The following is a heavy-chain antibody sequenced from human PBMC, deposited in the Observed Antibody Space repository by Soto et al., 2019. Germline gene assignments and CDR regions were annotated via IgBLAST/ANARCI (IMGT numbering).Heavy chain of an antibody. CDR1: RVTVSIYA. CDR2: ISGSGSNK. Sequence: PWGSLRLSSAASRVTVSIYAMSWVRQAPGKGLEWVSAISGSGSNKYYADTVKGRFTISRDNSKNTLYLQMNSLRAEDTALYYCARTLTHYGGTPMNFDYWGQGTLVTVSP. D-gene: IGHD2-15*01. J-gene: IGHJ4*02. V-gene: IGHV3-23*01. CDR3: ARTLTHYGGTPMNFDY.